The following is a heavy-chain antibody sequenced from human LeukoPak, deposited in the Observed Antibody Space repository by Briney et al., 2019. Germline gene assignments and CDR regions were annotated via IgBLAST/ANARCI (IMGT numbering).Heavy chain of an antibody. J-gene: IGHJ3*02. D-gene: IGHD2-2*03. CDR1: GGSFSGYY. Sequence: KTSETLSLTCAVYGGSFSGYYWSWIRQPPGKGLEWIGEINHSGSTNYNPSLKSRVTISVDTSKNQFSLKLSSVTAADTAVYYCARVVGIVVVPAAPDAFDIWGQGTMVTVSS. V-gene: IGHV4-34*01. CDR3: ARVVGIVVVPAAPDAFDI. CDR2: INHSGST.